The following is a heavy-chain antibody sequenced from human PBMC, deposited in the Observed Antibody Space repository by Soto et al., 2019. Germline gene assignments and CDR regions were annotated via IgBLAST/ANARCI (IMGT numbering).Heavy chain of an antibody. J-gene: IGHJ6*02. D-gene: IGHD4-17*01. V-gene: IGHV3-23*01. CDR1: GFTFSSYA. CDR2: ISGSGGST. Sequence: GGSLRLSCAASGFTFSSYAMSWVRQAPGKGLEWVSAISGSGGSTYYADSVKGRFTISRDNSKNTLYLQMNSLRAEDTAVDYCAKERKTTVTTRWRSYYYGMDVWGQGTTVTVSS. CDR3: AKERKTTVTTRWRSYYYGMDV.